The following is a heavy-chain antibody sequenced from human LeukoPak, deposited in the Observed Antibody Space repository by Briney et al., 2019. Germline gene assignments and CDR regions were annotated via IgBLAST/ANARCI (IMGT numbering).Heavy chain of an antibody. CDR1: GDSVSSDTAA. V-gene: IGHV6-1*01. D-gene: IGHD3-10*01. CDR3: AREEAGTYGFEY. Sequence: SQTLSLTCAIFGDSVSSDTAAWNWISQSPSRGLEWLGRAFYRSQWYNDYAVSVKGRIAISPDTSKNQFSLQLNSVSPEDTAVYYCAREEAGTYGFEYWGQGTLVTVSS. CDR2: AFYRSQWYN. J-gene: IGHJ4*02.